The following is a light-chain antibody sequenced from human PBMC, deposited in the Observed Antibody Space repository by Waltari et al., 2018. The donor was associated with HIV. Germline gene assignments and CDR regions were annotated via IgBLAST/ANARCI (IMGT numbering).Light chain of an antibody. V-gene: IGKV3-11*01. CDR3: QQRHSWPLS. CDR2: DAS. J-gene: IGKJ4*01. Sequence: EITLTQSPVDLSLSPGDRATLSCRANLTIVNFLGWYQQRPGQSPSLLIYDASKRVTGVPVRFSGSGSGTDFSLIINNSQPEDAALYYCQQRHSWPLSFGGGTKV. CDR1: LTIVNF.